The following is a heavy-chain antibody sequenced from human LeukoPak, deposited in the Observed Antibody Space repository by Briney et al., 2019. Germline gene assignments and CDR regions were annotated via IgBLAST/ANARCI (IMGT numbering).Heavy chain of an antibody. CDR3: ARHEGSSWLAY. D-gene: IGHD6-13*01. V-gene: IGHV4-59*08. CDR2: IYYSGST. CDR1: GGSISSYH. Sequence: SETLSLTCTVSGGSISSYHWSWIRQPPGKGLEWIGYIYYSGSTNYNPSLKSRVTISVDTSKNQFSLKLSSVTAADTAVYYCARHEGSSWLAYWGQGTLVTVSS. J-gene: IGHJ4*02.